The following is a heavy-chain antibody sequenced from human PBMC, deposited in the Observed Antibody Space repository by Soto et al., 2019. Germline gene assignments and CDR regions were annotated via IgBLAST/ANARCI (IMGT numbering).Heavy chain of an antibody. CDR3: ARVPGYCSGGSCYLAACYI. Sequence: EVQLVESGGGLVQPGGSLRLSCAASGFTVSSNYMSWVRQAPGKGLEWVSVIYSGGSTYYAESVKGRFTISRHNSKNTLYLQMNSPSAEDTAVYYCARVPGYCSGGSCYLAACYIWGQGTMVTVSS. J-gene: IGHJ3*02. V-gene: IGHV3-53*04. D-gene: IGHD2-15*01. CDR2: IYSGGST. CDR1: GFTVSSNY.